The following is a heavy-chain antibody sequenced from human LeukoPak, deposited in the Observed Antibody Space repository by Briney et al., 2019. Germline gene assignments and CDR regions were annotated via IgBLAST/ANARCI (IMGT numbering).Heavy chain of an antibody. CDR3: ARGEKYYYDSSGPFDY. Sequence: GGSLRLSCAASGFTFSSYSMNWVRQAPGKGLEWVSYISSSSSTIYYADSVKGRFTISRDNAKNSLYLQMNSLRAEDTAVYYCARGEKYYYDSSGPFDYWGQGTLVTVSS. CDR1: GFTFSSYS. J-gene: IGHJ4*02. CDR2: ISSSSSTI. V-gene: IGHV3-48*04. D-gene: IGHD3-22*01.